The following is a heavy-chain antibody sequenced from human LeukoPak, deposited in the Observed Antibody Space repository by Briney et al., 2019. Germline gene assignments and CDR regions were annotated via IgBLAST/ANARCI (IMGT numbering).Heavy chain of an antibody. V-gene: IGHV1-46*01. J-gene: IGHJ6*03. CDR1: GYVFTNYY. D-gene: IGHD5-18*01. CDR2: IKPSDGST. Sequence: ASVKVSCKASGYVFTNYYMHWVRQAPGQGPEWMGIIKPSDGSTSYAQKFQGRVTVTRDTSTSTVYMELSSLRPEDTALYYCARGSNSYGYSYYYYYMDVWGKGTTVTVSS. CDR3: ARGSNSYGYSYYYYYMDV.